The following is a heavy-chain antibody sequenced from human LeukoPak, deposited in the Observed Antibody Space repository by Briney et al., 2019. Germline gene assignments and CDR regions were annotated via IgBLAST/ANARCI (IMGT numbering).Heavy chain of an antibody. J-gene: IGHJ4*02. CDR2: IKQDGSEK. CDR1: GFTFSRYW. CDR3: ARVRDGYEDY. D-gene: IGHD5-24*01. Sequence: GGSLRLSCAASGFTFSRYWMIWVRQAPGKGLEWVANIKQDGSEKYYVDSVKGRFTISRDNAKNSLYLQMNSLRAEDTAVYYCARVRDGYEDYWGQGTLVTVSS. V-gene: IGHV3-7*01.